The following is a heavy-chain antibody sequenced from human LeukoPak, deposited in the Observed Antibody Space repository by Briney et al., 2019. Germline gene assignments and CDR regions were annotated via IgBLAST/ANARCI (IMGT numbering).Heavy chain of an antibody. CDR2: INHSGST. V-gene: IGHV4-34*01. CDR3: ARVMVWGEVVQ. Sequence: SETLSLTCAVYGGSFSGYYWSWIRQPPGKGLEWIGEINHSGSTNYNPSLKSRVTISVDTSKNQFSLKLSSVTAADTAVYYCARVMVWGEVVQWGQGTLVTVSS. CDR1: GGSFSGYY. D-gene: IGHD3-10*01. J-gene: IGHJ4*02.